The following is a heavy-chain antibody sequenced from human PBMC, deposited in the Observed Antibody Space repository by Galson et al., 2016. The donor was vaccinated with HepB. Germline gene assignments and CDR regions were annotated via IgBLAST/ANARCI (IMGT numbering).Heavy chain of an antibody. CDR2: ISGNAYST. CDR1: GFTFSSYA. J-gene: IGHJ2*01. Sequence: SLRLSCAASGFTFSSYAMSWVRQAPGKGLEWVSAISGNAYSTYYADSVKGRFTISRDNSKNTPYVQMNSLRAEDTAVYYCARIGYYDTSGYYYLYWYFDLWGRGTPVTVSS. CDR3: ARIGYYDTSGYYYLYWYFDL. V-gene: IGHV3-23*01. D-gene: IGHD3-22*01.